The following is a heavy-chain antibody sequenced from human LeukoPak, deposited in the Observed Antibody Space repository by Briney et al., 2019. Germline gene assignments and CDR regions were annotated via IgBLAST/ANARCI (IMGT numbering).Heavy chain of an antibody. CDR3: ARDRRYCSGGSCYSESFDY. J-gene: IGHJ4*02. Sequence: SETLSLTCTVSGDSISSYYCSWIRQPPGKGLEWIGYIYYSGSTSYNPSLKSRVTMSVDTSKNQFSLKLSSVTAADTAVYYCARDRRYCSGGSCYSESFDYWGQGTLVTVSS. D-gene: IGHD2-15*01. CDR1: GDSISSYY. CDR2: IYYSGST. V-gene: IGHV4-59*12.